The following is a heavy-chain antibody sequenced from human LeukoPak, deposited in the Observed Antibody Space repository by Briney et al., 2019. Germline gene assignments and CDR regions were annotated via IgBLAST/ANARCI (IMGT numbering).Heavy chain of an antibody. J-gene: IGHJ4*02. D-gene: IGHD3-16*01. CDR1: GFVFGSYA. V-gene: IGHV3-23*01. CDR2: ISGSGVMT. CDR3: VVQGGFPFDN. Sequence: GGSLRLSCVGSGFVFGSYAMNWVRQAPGKGLDWVSAISGSGVMTKYADSVRGRFTSSRDNTKNTLYLQMNSLRPEDTAVYYCVVQGGFPFDNWGQGTLVTVSS.